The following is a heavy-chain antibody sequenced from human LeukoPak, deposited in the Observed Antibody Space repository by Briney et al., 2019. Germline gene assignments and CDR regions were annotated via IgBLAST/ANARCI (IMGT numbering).Heavy chain of an antibody. CDR1: GFTVSSNY. CDR2: IYSGIST. CDR3: ARGSKDSYPDG. J-gene: IGHJ4*02. V-gene: IGHV3-53*01. Sequence: PGGSLRLSCAASGFTVSSNYMSSVRQAPGQGLEWVSVIYSGISTYYADSVKGRFTISRDNSKNTLYHQMNSLRAEETVVYYCARGSKDSYPDGGGEGTLVTV. D-gene: IGHD2-15*01.